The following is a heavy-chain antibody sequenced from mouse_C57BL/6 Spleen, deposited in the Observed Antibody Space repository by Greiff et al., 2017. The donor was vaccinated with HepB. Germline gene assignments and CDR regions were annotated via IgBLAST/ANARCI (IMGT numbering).Heavy chain of an antibody. Sequence: QVQLKESGPGILQSSQTLSLTCSFSGFSLSTSGMGVSWIRQPSGKGLEWLAHIYWDDDKRYNPSLKSRLTISKDTSRNQVFLKITSVDTADTATYYCARRIDYGSSFDWYFDVWGTGTTVTVSS. CDR1: GFSLSTSGMG. CDR3: ARRIDYGSSFDWYFDV. D-gene: IGHD1-1*01. V-gene: IGHV8-12*01. CDR2: IYWDDDK. J-gene: IGHJ1*03.